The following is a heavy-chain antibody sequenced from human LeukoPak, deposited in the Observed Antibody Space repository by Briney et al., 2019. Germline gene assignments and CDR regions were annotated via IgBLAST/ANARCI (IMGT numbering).Heavy chain of an antibody. V-gene: IGHV4-59*01. Sequence: PSETLSLTCTVSGSSISSYYWSWIRQPPGKGVEWIGNIHYSGSTNYNPSLKGRVTISVDTSKSQFSLKLSSVTAADTAVYYCARSSTTVIEYWFDPWGQGTLVTVSS. CDR3: ARSSTTVIEYWFDP. CDR1: GSSISSYY. D-gene: IGHD4-11*01. J-gene: IGHJ5*02. CDR2: IHYSGST.